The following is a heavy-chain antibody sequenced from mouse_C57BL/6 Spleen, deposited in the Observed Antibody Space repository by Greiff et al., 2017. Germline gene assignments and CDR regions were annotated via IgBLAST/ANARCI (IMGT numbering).Heavy chain of an antibody. D-gene: IGHD1-1*01. J-gene: IGHJ4*01. CDR1: GYTFTGYW. CDR3: EIWDSTTVVATDAMDY. V-gene: IGHV1-9*01. Sequence: QVQLQQSGAELMKPGASVKLSCKATGYTFTGYWIEWVKQRPGHGLEWIGEIFPGSGSTNSTEKFKGKATFTADQSSNPAYMELSNLTTEDSAIYYLEIWDSTTVVATDAMDYWGQGTSVTVSS. CDR2: IFPGSGST.